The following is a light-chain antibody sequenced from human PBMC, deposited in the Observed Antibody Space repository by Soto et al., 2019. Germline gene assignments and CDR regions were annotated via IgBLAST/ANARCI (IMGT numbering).Light chain of an antibody. Sequence: QSVLTQPPSASGTPGQRVTIFCSGSSSNIGSNPVNWYQQLPGTAPKLLIYNNNERPSGVPDRFSGSKSGASASLAISGLQSEDEADYYCATWYDSLNIYVFGTETKVTVL. V-gene: IGLV1-44*01. J-gene: IGLJ1*01. CDR1: SSNIGSNP. CDR2: NNN. CDR3: ATWYDSLNIYV.